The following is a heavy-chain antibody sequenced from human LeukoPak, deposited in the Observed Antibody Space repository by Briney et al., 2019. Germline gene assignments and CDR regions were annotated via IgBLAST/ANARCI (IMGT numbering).Heavy chain of an antibody. CDR3: ARDYCSSTSCYSHT. CDR1: GFTFSGYS. J-gene: IGHJ1*01. D-gene: IGHD2-2*01. Sequence: GGSLRLSCAASGFTFSGYSMNWVRQAPGKGLEWVSSISSSSSYIYYADSVRGRFTISRDNAKNSLYLQMNSLRAEDTAVYYCARDYCSSTSCYSHTRGEGTLVTVSS. V-gene: IGHV3-21*01. CDR2: ISSSSSYI.